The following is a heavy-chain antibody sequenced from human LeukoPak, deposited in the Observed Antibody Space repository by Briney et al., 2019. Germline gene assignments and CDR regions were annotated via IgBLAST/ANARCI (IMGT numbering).Heavy chain of an antibody. CDR2: ISAYNGNT. Sequence: ASVKFSCKASGYTFTSYGISWVRQAPGQGLEWMGWISAYNGNTNYAQKLQGRVTMTTDTSTSAAYMELRSLRSDDTAGYYCARSSSSGWSRDYWGQGTLVTVSS. J-gene: IGHJ4*02. CDR3: ARSSSSGWSRDY. D-gene: IGHD6-19*01. V-gene: IGHV1-18*01. CDR1: GYTFTSYG.